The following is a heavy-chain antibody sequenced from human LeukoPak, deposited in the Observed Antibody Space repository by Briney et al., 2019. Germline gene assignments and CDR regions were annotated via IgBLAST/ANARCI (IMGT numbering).Heavy chain of an antibody. V-gene: IGHV3-74*01. Sequence: SGGSLRLSCAASGFTFSSYWMHWIRQAPGKGLVWVSVINRDGRSTSYADSVKGRFTISRDNAKNTLYLQMNRLRAEDTAVYYCARDRSIDYWGQGTLVTVSS. CDR2: INRDGRST. CDR3: ARDRSIDY. CDR1: GFTFSSYW. J-gene: IGHJ4*02.